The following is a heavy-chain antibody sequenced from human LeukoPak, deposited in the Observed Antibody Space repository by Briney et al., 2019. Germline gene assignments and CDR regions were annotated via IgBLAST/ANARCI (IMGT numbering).Heavy chain of an antibody. Sequence: GGSLRLSCAASGFTFSSYSMNWVRQAPGKGLEWVSSISSSSSYIYYADSVKGRFTISRDNAKNSLYLQMNSLRAEDTAVYYCARDTGYYGSGYYYYMDVWGKGTTVTVSS. CDR2: ISSSSSYI. V-gene: IGHV3-21*01. CDR3: ARDTGYYGSGYYYYMDV. D-gene: IGHD3-10*01. CDR1: GFTFSSYS. J-gene: IGHJ6*03.